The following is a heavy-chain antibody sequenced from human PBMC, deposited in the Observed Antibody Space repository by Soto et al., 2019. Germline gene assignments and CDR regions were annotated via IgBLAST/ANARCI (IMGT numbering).Heavy chain of an antibody. CDR3: AKENEVAAGIIDY. D-gene: IGHD6-13*01. V-gene: IGHV3-30*18. Sequence: QVQLVESGGGVVQPGRSLRLSCAASGFTFSSYGMHWVRQAPGKGLEWVAVISYDGSNKYYADSVKGRFTISRDNSKNPLYLQMNSLRAEDTAVYYCAKENEVAAGIIDYWGQGTLVTVSS. CDR2: ISYDGSNK. J-gene: IGHJ4*02. CDR1: GFTFSSYG.